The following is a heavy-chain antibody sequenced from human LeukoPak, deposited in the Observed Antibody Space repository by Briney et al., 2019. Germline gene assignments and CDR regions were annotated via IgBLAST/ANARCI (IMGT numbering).Heavy chain of an antibody. V-gene: IGHV3-9*01. Sequence: GGSLRLSCAASGFTFDDYAMHWVRQAPGKGLEWVSGISWNSGSIGYADSVKGRFTISRDNAKNSLYLQMNSLRAEDTASYYCAKDIVLMVYAAGFDIWGQGTMVTVSS. CDR1: GFTFDDYA. CDR2: ISWNSGSI. CDR3: AKDIVLMVYAAGFDI. D-gene: IGHD2-8*01. J-gene: IGHJ3*02.